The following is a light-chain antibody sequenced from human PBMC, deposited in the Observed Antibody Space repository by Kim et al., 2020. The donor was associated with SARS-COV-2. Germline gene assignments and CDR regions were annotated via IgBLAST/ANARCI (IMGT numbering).Light chain of an antibody. V-gene: IGKV1-39*01. J-gene: IGKJ3*01. CDR2: TAS. CDR1: ENIGTY. CDR3: QQSYGVFT. Sequence: GDRVTFTCRATENIGTYLNWYQQKPGKAPELVIYTASNLQSGVSSRFSGSGSGTEFTLTIASLQPEDFATYFCQQSYGVFTFGPGTKVDIK.